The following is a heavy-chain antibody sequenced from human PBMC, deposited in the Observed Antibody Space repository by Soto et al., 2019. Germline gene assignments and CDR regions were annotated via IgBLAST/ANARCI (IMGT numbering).Heavy chain of an antibody. Sequence: SETLSLTCSVSGDSISTVDYFWAWIRQPPGQALEYIGYIYKSATTYYNPSFESRVAISLDTSKSQFSLNETSVTAADTAVYFCARGRYCLTGRCFPNWFDSWGQGTLVTVSS. CDR2: IYKSATT. CDR3: ARGRYCLTGRCFPNWFDS. V-gene: IGHV4-30-4*01. CDR1: GDSISTVDYF. D-gene: IGHD2-15*01. J-gene: IGHJ5*01.